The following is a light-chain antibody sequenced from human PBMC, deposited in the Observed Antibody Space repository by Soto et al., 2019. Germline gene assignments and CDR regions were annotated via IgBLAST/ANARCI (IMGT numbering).Light chain of an antibody. V-gene: IGLV4-69*01. CDR1: SGHSNYA. CDR2: LNSDGSH. CDR3: QTWGSGIVV. Sequence: QPVLTQSPSASASLGASVKLTCTLSSGHSNYAIAWHQQQSEKGPRYLMKLNSDGSHSKGDGIPDRFSGSSSWAERYLTISSLQSYAEADYHCQTWGSGIVVFAGGTTLTVL. J-gene: IGLJ2*01.